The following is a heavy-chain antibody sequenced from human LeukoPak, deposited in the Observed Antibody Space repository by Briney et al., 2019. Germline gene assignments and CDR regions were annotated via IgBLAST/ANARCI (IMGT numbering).Heavy chain of an antibody. J-gene: IGHJ4*02. CDR1: GFTFSSYN. Sequence: GGSLSLSCAASGFTFSSYNMNWVRQAPGKGLEWVSSISSSSSYIYYADSVKGRFTISRDNAKNSLYLQMNSLRAEDTAVYYCAREYGYNTFDYWGQGTLVTVSS. D-gene: IGHD5-24*01. V-gene: IGHV3-21*01. CDR2: ISSSSSYI. CDR3: AREYGYNTFDY.